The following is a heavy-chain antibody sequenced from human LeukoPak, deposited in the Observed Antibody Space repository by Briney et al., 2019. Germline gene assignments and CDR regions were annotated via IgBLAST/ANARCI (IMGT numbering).Heavy chain of an antibody. CDR3: ARVEYYDILTRAAGIDV. J-gene: IGHJ6*02. CDR2: ISAYNGNT. D-gene: IGHD3-9*01. CDR1: GYTFTSYV. V-gene: IGHV1-18*01. Sequence: ASVKVSCKASGYTFTSYVISWVREAPGQGLEWMGWISAYNGNTNYAQKIHGRVTMTTDNSTRRAYMELRSMRSADTAVYYCARVEYYDILTRAAGIDVWGQGTTVTVSS.